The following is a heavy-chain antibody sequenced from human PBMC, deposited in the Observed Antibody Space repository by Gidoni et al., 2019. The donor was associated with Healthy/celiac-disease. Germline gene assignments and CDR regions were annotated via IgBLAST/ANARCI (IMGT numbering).Heavy chain of an antibody. CDR1: GYTFPSYG. Sequence: QVQLVQSGAEVKKPGASVKVSCKASGYTFPSYGISWVRQAPGQGLEWMGWISAYNGNTNYAQKLQGRVTMTTDTSTSTAYMELRSLRSDDTAVYYCASSITWISVSGPFDYWGQGTLVTVSS. CDR3: ASSITWISVSGPFDY. CDR2: ISAYNGNT. V-gene: IGHV1-18*01. D-gene: IGHD5-12*01. J-gene: IGHJ4*02.